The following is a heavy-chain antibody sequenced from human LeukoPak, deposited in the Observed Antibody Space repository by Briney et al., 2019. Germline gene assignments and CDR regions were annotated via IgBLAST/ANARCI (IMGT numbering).Heavy chain of an antibody. CDR2: IYTSGST. CDR1: GGSISSISYY. CDR3: ARAADGGNSVGEDAFDI. Sequence: SETLSLTCTVSGGSISSISYYWSWIRQPAGKELEWIGRIYTSGSTNYNPSLKSRVTISVDTSKNQFSLKLSSVTAADTAVYYCARAADGGNSVGEDAFDIWGQGTMVTVSS. D-gene: IGHD4-23*01. V-gene: IGHV4-61*02. J-gene: IGHJ3*02.